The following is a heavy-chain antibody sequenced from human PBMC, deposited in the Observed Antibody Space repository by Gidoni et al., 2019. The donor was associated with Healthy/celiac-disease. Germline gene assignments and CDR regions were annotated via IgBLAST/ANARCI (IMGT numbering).Heavy chain of an antibody. CDR2: IYSGGST. CDR3: AVSEVAVAGSVDAFDI. CDR1: GFTVSSNY. V-gene: IGHV3-53*01. Sequence: EVQLVESGGGLIQPGGSLRLSCAASGFTVSSNYMSWVRQAPGKGLEWVSVIYSGGSTYYADSVKGRFTISRDNSKNTLYLQMNSLRAEDTAVYYCAVSEVAVAGSVDAFDIWGQGTMVTVSS. J-gene: IGHJ3*02. D-gene: IGHD6-19*01.